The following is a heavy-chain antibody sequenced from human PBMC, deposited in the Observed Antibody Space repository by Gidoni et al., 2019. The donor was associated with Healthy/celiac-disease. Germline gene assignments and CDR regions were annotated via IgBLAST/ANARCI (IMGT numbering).Heavy chain of an antibody. V-gene: IGHV4-34*01. J-gene: IGHJ4*02. CDR3: ARAQKSAAGTDY. CDR1: GGSFSGYY. Sequence: QVQLQQWGAGLLQPSETLSLTCAVYGGSFSGYYWSWIRQPPGKGLEWIGEINHSGSTNYNPSLKSRVTISVDTSKNQFSLKLSSVTAADTAVYYCARAQKSAAGTDYWGQGTLVTVSS. D-gene: IGHD6-13*01. CDR2: INHSGST.